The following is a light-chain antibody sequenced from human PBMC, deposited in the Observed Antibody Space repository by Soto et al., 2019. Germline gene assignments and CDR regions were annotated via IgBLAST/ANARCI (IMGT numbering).Light chain of an antibody. CDR2: DAS. CDR1: QTVRNNY. J-gene: IGKJ5*01. V-gene: IGKV3D-20*02. CDR3: QQSYSTPQIT. Sequence: EFVLTQSPVTLSLSPGERATLSSRASQTVRNNYLAWYQQKPGQAPRLLIYDASSRATGIPDRFSGSGSGTDFTLTISSLQPEDFATYYCQQSYSTPQITFGQGTRLEIK.